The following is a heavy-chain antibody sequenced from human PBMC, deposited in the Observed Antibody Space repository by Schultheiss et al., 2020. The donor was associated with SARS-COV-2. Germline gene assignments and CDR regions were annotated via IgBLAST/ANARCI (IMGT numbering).Heavy chain of an antibody. V-gene: IGHV1-18*01. J-gene: IGHJ4*01. CDR2: ITDYNGNT. CDR3: ARVLGLVGASPFDS. D-gene: IGHD1-26*01. Sequence: ASVKVSCKASGYTFSDYGINWVRQAPGQGLEWLGWITDYNGNTKSSHKFEGRVTLTTDASSSTAYMELRSLRYDDTAVYYCARVLGLVGASPFDSWGQGTLVTVSS. CDR1: GYTFSDYG.